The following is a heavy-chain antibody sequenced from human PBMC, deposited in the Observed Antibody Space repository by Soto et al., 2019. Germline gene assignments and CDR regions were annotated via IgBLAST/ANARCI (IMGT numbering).Heavy chain of an antibody. Sequence: QVQLQQSGPGLVKPSQTLSLTCAISGDSVSSNSAAWNWFRQSPSRGLEWLGRTYYRSKWYRNYASSVESRCXXHXDTXKNQFSLQLNSVTPEDTAVYYWAREGGSSCGFFDYWGQGTLVTVSS. V-gene: IGHV6-1*01. D-gene: IGHD5-18*01. CDR1: GDSVSSNSAA. J-gene: IGHJ4*02. CDR3: AREGGSSCGFFDY. CDR2: TYYRSKWYR.